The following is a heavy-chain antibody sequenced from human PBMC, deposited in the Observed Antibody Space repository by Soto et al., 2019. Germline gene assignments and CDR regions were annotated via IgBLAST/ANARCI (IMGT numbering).Heavy chain of an antibody. J-gene: IGHJ6*03. CDR2: IIPILGIA. CDR3: AREHYDILFRDPENHYYYYMDV. CDR1: GVTFSSYT. D-gene: IGHD3-9*01. V-gene: IGHV1-69*04. Sequence: SVKVSCKASGVTFSSYTISWVRQAPGQGLEWMGRIIPILGIANYAQKFQGRVTITADKSTSTAYMELSSLRSEDTAVYYCAREHYDILFRDPENHYYYYMDVWGKGTTVTVSS.